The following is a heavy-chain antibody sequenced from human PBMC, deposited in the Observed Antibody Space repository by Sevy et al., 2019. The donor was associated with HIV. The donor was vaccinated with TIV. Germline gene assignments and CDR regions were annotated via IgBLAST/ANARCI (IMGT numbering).Heavy chain of an antibody. CDR3: ARDMAYGSGSIVYDY. CDR2: ISSSSRYI. D-gene: IGHD3-10*01. CDR1: GFVFSSYT. J-gene: IGHJ4*02. Sequence: GGSLRLSCAASGFVFSSYTMNWVRQSPGKGLEWVSSISSSSRYIFYADSLKGRFTISRDNARSSLYLQMNSLRAEDTAVYYCARDMAYGSGSIVYDYWGQGTLVTVSS. V-gene: IGHV3-21*01.